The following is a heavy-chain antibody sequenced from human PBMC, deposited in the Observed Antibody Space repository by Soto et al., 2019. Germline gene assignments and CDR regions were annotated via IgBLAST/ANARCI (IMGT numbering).Heavy chain of an antibody. CDR1: GYSFTSYW. J-gene: IGHJ6*02. V-gene: IGHV5-51*01. CDR2: IYPYDSDT. Sequence: PGESLKISCKDSGYSFTSYWIAWVRQTPGKGLEWMGIIYPYDSDTRYSPSFQGQVTISADKSISTAYLQWSSLKASDTAMYYCARHGAVRHLDYDFWSGYPRYGYYYGMDVWGQGTTVTVSS. CDR3: ARHGAVRHLDYDFWSGYPRYGYYYGMDV. D-gene: IGHD3-3*01.